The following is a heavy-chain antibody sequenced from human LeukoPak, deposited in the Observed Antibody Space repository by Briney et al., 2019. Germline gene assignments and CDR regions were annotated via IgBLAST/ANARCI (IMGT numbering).Heavy chain of an antibody. D-gene: IGHD6-6*01. J-gene: IGHJ6*03. CDR2: IIPILGIA. V-gene: IGHV1-69*04. Sequence: SVKVSCKASGGTFSSYAISWVRQAPGQGLEWMGRIIPILGIANYAQKFQGRVTITADKSTSTAYMELSSLRSEDTAVYYCASGGIAARHGYYYMDVWGKGTTVTVSS. CDR3: ASGGIAARHGYYYMDV. CDR1: GGTFSSYA.